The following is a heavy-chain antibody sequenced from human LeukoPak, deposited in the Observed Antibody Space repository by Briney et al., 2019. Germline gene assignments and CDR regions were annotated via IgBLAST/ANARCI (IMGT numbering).Heavy chain of an antibody. CDR1: GFIVSTNY. CDR2: IFSGGST. J-gene: IGHJ4*02. V-gene: IGHV3-53*01. CDR3: ARGPGKASFDY. D-gene: IGHD3-10*01. Sequence: GGSLRLSCAASGFIVSTNYMSWVRQTPGKGLEWVSVIFSGGSTYYADSVKGRFTISRDKSNNTLYLQMNSLRAEDTAVYYCARGPGKASFDYWGQGTLVTVSS.